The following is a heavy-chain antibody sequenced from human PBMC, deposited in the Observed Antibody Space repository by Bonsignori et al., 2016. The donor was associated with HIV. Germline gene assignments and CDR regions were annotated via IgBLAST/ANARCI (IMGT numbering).Heavy chain of an antibody. CDR2: ITSSGSHK. D-gene: IGHD1-26*01. J-gene: IGHJ3*01. CDR3: ARHLEWELLSFDAYDV. V-gene: IGHV3-21*01. Sequence: WIRQPPGKGLEWVSSITSSGSHKYYADSVKGRFTISRDNAENSLSLQMNSLRAEDTAVYYCARHLEWELLSFDAYDVWGQGTMVTVSS.